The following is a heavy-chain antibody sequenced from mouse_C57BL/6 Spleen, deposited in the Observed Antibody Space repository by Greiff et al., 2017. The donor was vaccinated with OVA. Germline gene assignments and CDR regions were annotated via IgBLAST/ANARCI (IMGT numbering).Heavy chain of an antibody. V-gene: IGHV1-5*01. Sequence: VQLKESGTVLARPGASAKMSCKTSGYTFTSYWMHWVKQRPGQGLEWIGAIYPGNSDTSYNQKFKGKAKLTAVTSARTAYMELSSLTNEDSAVYYCTVYGYFDVWGTGTTVTVSS. CDR2: IYPGNSDT. D-gene: IGHD2-10*02. J-gene: IGHJ1*03. CDR3: TVYGYFDV. CDR1: GYTFTSYW.